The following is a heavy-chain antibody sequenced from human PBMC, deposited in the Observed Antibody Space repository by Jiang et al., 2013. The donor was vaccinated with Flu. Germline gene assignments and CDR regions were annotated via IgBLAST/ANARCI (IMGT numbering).Heavy chain of an antibody. CDR2: IYTSGST. Sequence: GPGLVKPSQTLSLTCTVSGGSISSGTYYWSWIRQPAGKGLEWIGRIYTSGSTNYNPSLTSRVTISVDTSKSQFSLKLSSVTAADTAVYYCARAVRFLEWLKNDDAFDIWGQGTMVTVSS. D-gene: IGHD3-3*01. J-gene: IGHJ3*02. CDR1: GGSISSGTYY. V-gene: IGHV4-61*02. CDR3: ARAVRFLEWLKNDDAFDI.